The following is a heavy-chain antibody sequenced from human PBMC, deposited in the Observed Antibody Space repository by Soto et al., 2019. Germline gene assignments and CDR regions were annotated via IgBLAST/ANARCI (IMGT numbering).Heavy chain of an antibody. CDR2: ISSSSSYI. CDR1: GFTFSSYS. J-gene: IGHJ3*02. Sequence: SLRLSCAASGFTFSSYSMNWVRQAPGKGLEWVSSISSSSSYIYYADSVKGRFTISRDNAKNSLYLQMNSLRAEDTAVYYCARVGGGYQLLHAFDIWGQGTMVT. D-gene: IGHD2-2*01. CDR3: ARVGGGYQLLHAFDI. V-gene: IGHV3-21*01.